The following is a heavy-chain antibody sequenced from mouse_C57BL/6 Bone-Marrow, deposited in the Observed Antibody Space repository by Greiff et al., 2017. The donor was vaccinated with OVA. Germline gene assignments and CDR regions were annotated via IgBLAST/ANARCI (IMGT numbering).Heavy chain of an antibody. Sequence: EVQLVESGGGLVQSGRSLRLSCATSGFTFSDFYMEWVRQAPGKGLEWIAASRNKANDYTTEYSASVKGRFIVSRDTSQSILYLQMNDLRAEDTAIYYCARDSNSSMDYWGQGTSVTVSS. V-gene: IGHV7-1*01. CDR3: ARDSNSSMDY. CDR2: SRNKANDYTT. J-gene: IGHJ4*01. CDR1: GFTFSDFY. D-gene: IGHD4-1*02.